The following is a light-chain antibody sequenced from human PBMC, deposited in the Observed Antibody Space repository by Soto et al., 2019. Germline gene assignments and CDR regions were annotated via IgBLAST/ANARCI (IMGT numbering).Light chain of an antibody. CDR3: QQSYSTPPGT. J-gene: IGKJ2*02. Sequence: DIPMTQSPSSLSASVGARVTITCRASQSISSYLNWYQQKPGQAPKLLIYAASSLQSGVPSRFSGSGSGTDFTLTISSLQPEDFATYYCQQSYSTPPGTFGQGTKLEIK. CDR1: QSISSY. V-gene: IGKV1-39*01. CDR2: AAS.